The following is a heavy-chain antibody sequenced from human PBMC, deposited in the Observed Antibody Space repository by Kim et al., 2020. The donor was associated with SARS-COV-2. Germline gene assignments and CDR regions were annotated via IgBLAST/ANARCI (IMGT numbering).Heavy chain of an antibody. V-gene: IGHV3-48*02. CDR3: ARASGSYLDVVFDY. D-gene: IGHD1-26*01. J-gene: IGHJ4*02. Sequence: YADSVKGRFTNSRDNAKNALYLQMNSLGDEDTAVYYCARASGSYLDVVFDYWGQGTPVTVSS.